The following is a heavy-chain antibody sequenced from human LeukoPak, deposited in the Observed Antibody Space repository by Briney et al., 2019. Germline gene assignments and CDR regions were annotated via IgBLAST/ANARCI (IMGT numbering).Heavy chain of an antibody. V-gene: IGHV1-69*05. CDR3: ARPYYYGSGSFSY. D-gene: IGHD3-10*01. J-gene: IGHJ4*02. CDR2: IIPIFGTA. CDR1: GGTFSSYA. Sequence: SVKVSCKASGGTFSSYAISWVRQAPGQGLEWMGGIIPIFGTANYAQKFQGRVTITTDESTSTAYMELSSLRSEDTAVYYCARPYYYGSGSFSYWGQGTLVTVSS.